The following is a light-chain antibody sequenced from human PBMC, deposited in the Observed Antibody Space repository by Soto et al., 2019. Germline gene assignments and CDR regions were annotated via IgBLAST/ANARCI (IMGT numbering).Light chain of an antibody. V-gene: IGLV4-69*01. CDR1: SGHSNYA. CDR3: QTWGTGIRV. J-gene: IGLJ1*01. Sequence: QAVVTQSPSASASLGASVKLTCTLSSGHSNYAFAWHQQQPEKGPRYLMKVNSDGSHRKGDGIPDRFSGSSSGAQRYLTISSLQSEDEADYYCQTWGTGIRVFGTGTKVTVL. CDR2: VNSDGSH.